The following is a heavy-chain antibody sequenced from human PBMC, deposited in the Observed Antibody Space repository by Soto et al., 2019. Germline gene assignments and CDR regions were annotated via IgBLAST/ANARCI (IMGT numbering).Heavy chain of an antibody. CDR2: IRGSGGST. Sequence: EVQLLESGGGLVQPGGSLRLSFAASGFTFSSYAMSWVRQAPGKGLEWVPAIRGSGGSTFYADYVKGRFTISRDQPKHTLYLQMSSLRAEDTAGYYCAKVGYCSGCTFYSGGFDIWGQGTMVTGSS. J-gene: IGHJ3*02. CDR3: AKVGYCSGCTFYSGGFDI. V-gene: IGHV3-23*01. D-gene: IGHD2-15*01. CDR1: GFTFSSYA.